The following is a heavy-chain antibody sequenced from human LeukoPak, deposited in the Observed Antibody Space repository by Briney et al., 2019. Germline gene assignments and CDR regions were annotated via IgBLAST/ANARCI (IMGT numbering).Heavy chain of an antibody. CDR3: ARLNRRRDGYHYYFDY. Sequence: ASVKVSCKASGYTFTSYYMHWVRQAPGQGLEWVGIINPSGGSTSYAQKFQGRVTMTRDTSTSTVYMELSSLRSEDTAVYYCARLNRRRDGYHYYFDYWGQGTLVTVSS. D-gene: IGHD5-24*01. J-gene: IGHJ4*02. CDR2: INPSGGST. V-gene: IGHV1-46*01. CDR1: GYTFTSYY.